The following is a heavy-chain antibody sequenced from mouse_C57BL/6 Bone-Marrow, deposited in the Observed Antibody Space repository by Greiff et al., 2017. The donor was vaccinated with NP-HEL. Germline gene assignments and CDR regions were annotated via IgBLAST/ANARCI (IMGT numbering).Heavy chain of an antibody. D-gene: IGHD1-1*01. J-gene: IGHJ1*03. V-gene: IGHV1-69*01. CDR1: GYTFTSYW. Sequence: QVQLQQPGAELVMPGASVKLSCKASGYTFTSYWMHWVKQRPGQGLEWIGEIDPSDSYTNYNQKFKGKSTLTVDKSSSTAYMQLSSLTSEDSAVYYCARSASSLRDWCVDFWGTGTTVTVSS. CDR3: ARSASSLRDWCVDF. CDR2: IDPSDSYT.